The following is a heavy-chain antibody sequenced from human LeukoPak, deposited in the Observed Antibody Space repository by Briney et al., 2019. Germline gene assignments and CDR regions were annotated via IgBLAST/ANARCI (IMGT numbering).Heavy chain of an antibody. Sequence: PGGSLRLSCAASGFTFSDYYMNWVRQAPGKGLEWVANMKPDGSEKYYVDSVKGRFTISRDNAKNSLYLQMNSLRAEDTAVYYCARDPLFEYSSSSPAFDIWGQGTMVTVSS. D-gene: IGHD6-6*01. CDR1: GFTFSDYY. V-gene: IGHV3-7*01. J-gene: IGHJ3*02. CDR2: MKPDGSEK. CDR3: ARDPLFEYSSSSPAFDI.